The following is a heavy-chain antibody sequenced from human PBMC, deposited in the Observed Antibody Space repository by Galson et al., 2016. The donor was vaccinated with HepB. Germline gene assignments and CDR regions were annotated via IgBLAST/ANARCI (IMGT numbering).Heavy chain of an antibody. CDR2: ITSDGYGT. CDR1: GFTFSDCA. CDR3: VKAAVVERGRLNFDQ. Sequence: SLRLSCAASGFTFSDCAMHWVRQAPGKGLEYVSAITSDGYGTFYADSVKGRFTMSRDNSKNTVYLQMSSLRPEDTALYSCVKAAVVERGRLNFDQWGQGTLVTVSS. V-gene: IGHV3-64D*06. D-gene: IGHD2-15*01. J-gene: IGHJ4*02.